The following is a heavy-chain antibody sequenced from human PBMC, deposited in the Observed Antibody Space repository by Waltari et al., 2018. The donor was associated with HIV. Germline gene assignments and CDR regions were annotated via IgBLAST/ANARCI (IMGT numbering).Heavy chain of an antibody. V-gene: IGHV1-69*01. CDR2: IIPLFGTT. CDR3: ARDLSPKVVAGTVFQH. J-gene: IGHJ1*01. D-gene: IGHD6-19*01. CDR1: GGPLSSYA. Sequence: QVQLVQSGAAVMKPGSSVEVSCKASGGPLSSYAISWVRQTPGQGLEWMGGIIPLFGTTTYAQKFQGRVTITADESTSTAYMELSSLRSEDTAVYYCARDLSPKVVAGTVFQHWGQGTLVTVSS.